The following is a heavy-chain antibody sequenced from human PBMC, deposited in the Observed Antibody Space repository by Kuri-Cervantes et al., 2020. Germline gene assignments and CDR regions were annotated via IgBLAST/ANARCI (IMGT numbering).Heavy chain of an antibody. CDR1: GFTFSSYA. J-gene: IGHJ4*02. D-gene: IGHD6-13*01. CDR3: AKDHLFDSSWTN. CDR2: ISYDGSNK. V-gene: IGHV3-30-3*01. Sequence: GESLKISCAASGFTFSSYAMHWVRQAPGKGLEWVAVISYDGSNKYYADSVKGRFTISRDNSKNTLYLQMNSLRAEDTAVYYCAKDHLFDSSWTNWGQGTLVTVSS.